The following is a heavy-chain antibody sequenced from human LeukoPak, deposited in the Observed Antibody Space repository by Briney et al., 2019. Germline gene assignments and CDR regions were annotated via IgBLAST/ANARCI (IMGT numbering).Heavy chain of an antibody. CDR2: IGGGGTT. V-gene: IGHV3-23*01. CDR3: AQDRGARYPFGMDV. J-gene: IGHJ6*02. Sequence: GGSLRLSCAASGLTFSTYAMRWIRQAPGKGLEWVSSIGGGGTTSYSDSVKGRFTISRDLSKITVYLQMNSLRAEDTAVYYCAQDRGARYPFGMDVWGQGTTVTVSS. CDR1: GLTFSTYA. D-gene: IGHD2-2*01.